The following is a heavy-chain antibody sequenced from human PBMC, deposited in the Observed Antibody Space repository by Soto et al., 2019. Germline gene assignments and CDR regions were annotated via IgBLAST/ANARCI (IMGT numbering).Heavy chain of an antibody. CDR1: GFSFTKYL. D-gene: IGHD6-6*01. CDR3: ARIGHSSSSFDY. CDR2: IKQDGSEK. J-gene: IGHJ4*02. V-gene: IGHV3-7*01. Sequence: PGGSLRLSCAAPGFSFTKYLISLVPQAPGKGLEWVANIKQDGSEKHYVNSEGRFTISRDNAKNSVFLQVNSLRAEDTAIYYCARIGHSSSSFDYWGQGTLVTVSS.